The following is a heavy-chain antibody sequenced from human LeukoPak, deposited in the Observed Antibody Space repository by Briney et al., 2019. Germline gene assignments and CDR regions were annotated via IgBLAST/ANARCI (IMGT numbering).Heavy chain of an antibody. V-gene: IGHV5-51*01. CDR2: IYPGDADT. CDR1: GYSFTSYL. J-gene: IGHJ4*02. CDR3: ARRVLWQAYYFDY. D-gene: IGHD2-21*01. Sequence: GESLKTSCKGSGYSFTSYLIGWVRQMAGKGLAWMGIIYPGDADTRYSPSFQGQVTISADKSISTAYLQWSRLKASDTAMYYCARRVLWQAYYFDYWGQGTLVTVSS.